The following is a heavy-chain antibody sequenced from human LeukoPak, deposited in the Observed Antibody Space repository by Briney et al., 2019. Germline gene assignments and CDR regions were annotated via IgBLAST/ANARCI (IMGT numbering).Heavy chain of an antibody. CDR2: IYHSGST. Sequence: SETLSLTCTVSGGSISSGGYSWSWIRQPPGKGLEWIGYIYHSGSTYYNPSLKSRVTISVDRSKNQFSLKLSSVTAADTAVYYCARGGVVPAVPFDPWGQGTLVTVSS. CDR3: ARGGVVPAVPFDP. V-gene: IGHV4-30-2*01. CDR1: GGSISSGGYS. D-gene: IGHD2-2*01. J-gene: IGHJ5*02.